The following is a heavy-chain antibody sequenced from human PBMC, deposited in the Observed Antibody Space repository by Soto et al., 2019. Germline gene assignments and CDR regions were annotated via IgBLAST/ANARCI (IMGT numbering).Heavy chain of an antibody. V-gene: IGHV1-69*13. D-gene: IGHD3-3*01. CDR2: IIPIFGTA. CDR3: ARAGRRIFGVVIKDYYGMDV. Sequence: SVKVSCKASGGTFSSYAISWVRQAPGQGLEWMGGIIPIFGTANYAQKFQGRVTITADESTSTAYMELSSLRSKDTAVYYCARAGRRIFGVVIKDYYGMDVWGQGTTVTVSS. J-gene: IGHJ6*02. CDR1: GGTFSSYA.